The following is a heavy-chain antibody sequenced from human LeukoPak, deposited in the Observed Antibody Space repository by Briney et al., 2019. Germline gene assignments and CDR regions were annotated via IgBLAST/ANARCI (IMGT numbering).Heavy chain of an antibody. Sequence: GGSLRLSCAASGFTFSSYSMNWVRQAPGKGLEWVSSISSSSSYIYYADSVKGRFTISRDNSENTLYLQMNSLRPEDTAVCYCVTEVRRPYFDSWGQGTLVTVSS. D-gene: IGHD4-17*01. CDR3: VTEVRRPYFDS. V-gene: IGHV3-21*01. J-gene: IGHJ4*02. CDR2: ISSSSSYI. CDR1: GFTFSSYS.